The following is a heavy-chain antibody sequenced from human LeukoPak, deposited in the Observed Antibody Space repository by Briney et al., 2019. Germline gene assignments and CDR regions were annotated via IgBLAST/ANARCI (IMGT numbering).Heavy chain of an antibody. V-gene: IGHV1-69*13. J-gene: IGHJ5*02. CDR3: ARDGFQGYDILTGYYKNWFDP. Sequence: GASVKVSCKASGYIFTDYFIHWVRQAPGQGLEWMGGIIPIFGTANYAQKFQGRVTITADESTSTAYMELSSLRSEDTAVYYCARDGFQGYDILTGYYKNWFDPWGQGTLVTVSS. CDR2: IIPIFGTA. D-gene: IGHD3-9*01. CDR1: GYIFTDYF.